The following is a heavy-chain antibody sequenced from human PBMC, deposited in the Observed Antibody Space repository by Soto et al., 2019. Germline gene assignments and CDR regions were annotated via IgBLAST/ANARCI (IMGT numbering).Heavy chain of an antibody. Sequence: EVQLVVSGGGLVQPGGSLRLSCAASGFTFSSYAMNWVRQAPGKGLEWVSYISSSGSTIYYADSVKGRFTISRDNAKNSLYLQMNSLRAEDTAVYYCARVNIVLLWFGDQNDYWGQGTLVTVSS. D-gene: IGHD3-10*01. J-gene: IGHJ4*02. CDR3: ARVNIVLLWFGDQNDY. CDR1: GFTFSSYA. CDR2: ISSSGSTI. V-gene: IGHV3-48*03.